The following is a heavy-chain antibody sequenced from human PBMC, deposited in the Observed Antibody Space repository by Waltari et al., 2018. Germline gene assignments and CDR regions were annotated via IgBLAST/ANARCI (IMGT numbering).Heavy chain of an antibody. CDR1: GGSVTSSTYY. D-gene: IGHD3-22*01. J-gene: IGHJ4*02. CDR2: VFYTGTT. V-gene: IGHV4-39*01. CDR3: ARQRYYNDRSGPRGWRLDY. Sequence: QPQLQESGPGLVKPSETLSLTCIVTGGSVTSSTYYWAWIHQPPGKGLEWIGSVFYTGTTYHNPSLESRVTISADTSSDQFSLNLSSVSAADTAVYYCARQRYYNDRSGPRGWRLDYWGQGALVAVSS.